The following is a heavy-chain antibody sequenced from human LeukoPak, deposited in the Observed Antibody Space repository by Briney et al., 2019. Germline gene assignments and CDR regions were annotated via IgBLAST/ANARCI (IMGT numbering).Heavy chain of an antibody. CDR2: IYPGDSDI. J-gene: IGHJ3*02. CDR1: GYSFTTYW. Sequence: GESLKISCKGSGYSFTTYWINWVRQMPGKGLEWVGIIYPGDSDIRYSPSFQGQVTISADKSISTAYLQWSSLKASDTAMYYCARRGYCSGGSCFSAAFDIWGQGTMVTVSS. D-gene: IGHD2-15*01. V-gene: IGHV5-51*01. CDR3: ARRGYCSGGSCFSAAFDI.